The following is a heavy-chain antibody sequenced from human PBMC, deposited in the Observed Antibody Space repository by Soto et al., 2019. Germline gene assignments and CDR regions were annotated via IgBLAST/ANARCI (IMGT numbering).Heavy chain of an antibody. CDR3: ARDGYGDYGY. D-gene: IGHD4-17*01. V-gene: IGHV1-18*01. CDR2: ISTYNGNT. CDR1: CYTFTSNG. Sequence: QVQLVQSGAEVKKPGTSVKVSCKASCYTFTSNGISWVRQAPGQGLEWMGWISTYNGNTNYAPKLQGRVTMTRDTSTSIAYMELRDRRSDDTAVDFYARDGYGDYGYWGQGSLVTVSS. J-gene: IGHJ4*02.